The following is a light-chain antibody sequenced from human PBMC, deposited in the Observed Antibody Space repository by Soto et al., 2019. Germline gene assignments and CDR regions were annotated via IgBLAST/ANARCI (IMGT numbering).Light chain of an antibody. J-gene: IGLJ3*02. CDR1: SSEVGSYNL. CDR3: CSYAGSSTWG. Sequence: QSVLTQPASVSGSPGQSITISCTGTSSEVGSYNLVSWYQQHPGKAPKLMIYEVIKRPSGVSNRFSGSKSGNTASLTISGLQAEDEADYYCCSYAGSSTWGFGGGTQLTVL. CDR2: EVI. V-gene: IGLV2-23*02.